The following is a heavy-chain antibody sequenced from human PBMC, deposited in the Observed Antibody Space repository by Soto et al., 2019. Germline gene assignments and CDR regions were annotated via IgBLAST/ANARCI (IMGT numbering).Heavy chain of an antibody. CDR1: GFTFSDHY. D-gene: IGHD1-26*01. V-gene: IGHV3-72*01. CDR2: SRNRVNSHTT. Sequence: EVQLVESGGGLVQPGGSLRLSCAASGFTFSDHYMDWVRQAPGKGLEWVARSRNRVNSHTTEYAASVKGRFTISRDESKSSLYLQMNSLKIEDTAVYYCTRGLLGGAPSYTFHGMDVRGQGTTVTVSS. CDR3: TRGLLGGAPSYTFHGMDV. J-gene: IGHJ6*01.